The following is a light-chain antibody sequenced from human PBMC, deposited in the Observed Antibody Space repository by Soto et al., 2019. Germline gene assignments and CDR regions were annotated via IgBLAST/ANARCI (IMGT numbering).Light chain of an antibody. Sequence: QSALTQPASVSGSPGQSITISCTGTSSDVGGYNYVSWYQQHPGKAPKLMIYEVSNRPSGVSNRLYGSKSGNPASLTISGLQAEDEADYYCSSYTSSSTLRVSGGGTKVTVL. CDR3: SSYTSSSTLRV. J-gene: IGLJ2*01. CDR2: EVS. V-gene: IGLV2-14*01. CDR1: SSDVGGYNY.